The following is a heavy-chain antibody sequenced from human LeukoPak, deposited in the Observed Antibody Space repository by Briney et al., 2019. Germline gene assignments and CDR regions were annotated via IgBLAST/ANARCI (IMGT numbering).Heavy chain of an antibody. CDR3: ARESSGYYFYYDY. Sequence: GASVKVSCKASGYTFTSYAMHWVRQAPGQRLEWMGWINAGSGNTKYSQKFQGRVTITRDTSASTAYMELSSLRSEDTAVYYCARESSGYYFYYDYWGQGTLVTVSS. CDR2: INAGSGNT. V-gene: IGHV1-3*01. D-gene: IGHD3-22*01. J-gene: IGHJ4*02. CDR1: GYTFTSYA.